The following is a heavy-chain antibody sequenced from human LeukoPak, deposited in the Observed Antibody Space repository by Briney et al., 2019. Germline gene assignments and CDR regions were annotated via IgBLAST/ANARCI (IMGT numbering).Heavy chain of an antibody. J-gene: IGHJ4*02. CDR2: IFYRESFSYGGTT. Sequence: SETLSLTCTVSGVSISGYYWIWIRQSPGRGLEHIGSIFYRESFSYGGTTFYNPSLQSRVTISVDTSKNAFSLRLTSVTAADTAVYFCARQISGNKDYWGQGTLVTVSS. V-gene: IGHV4-59*05. CDR3: ARQISGNKDY. D-gene: IGHD1/OR15-1a*01. CDR1: GVSISGYY.